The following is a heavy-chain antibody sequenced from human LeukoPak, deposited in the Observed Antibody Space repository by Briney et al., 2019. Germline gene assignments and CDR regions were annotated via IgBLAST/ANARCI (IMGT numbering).Heavy chain of an antibody. D-gene: IGHD3-10*01. CDR3: AKGYGSGSPGAFDI. J-gene: IGHJ3*02. CDR1: GFTFSNYA. CDR2: ISGSGDYT. V-gene: IGHV3-23*01. Sequence: PGGSLRLSCAASGFTFSNYAMSWVRQAPGKGLEWVSGISGSGDYTFYEDSVKGRFTISRDNSKNTLYLQMNSLRAEDTAVYYCAKGYGSGSPGAFDIWGQGTMVTVSS.